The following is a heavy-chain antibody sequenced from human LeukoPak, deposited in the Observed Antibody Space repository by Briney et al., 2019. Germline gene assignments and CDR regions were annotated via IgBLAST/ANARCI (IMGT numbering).Heavy chain of an antibody. D-gene: IGHD3-10*01. Sequence: GGSLRLSCAASGFSFSTYAMHWVRQAPGKGLEWVALIWHDASHTFYTDSVKDRFTISRDNSKNTVYLQMNSLGGEDTAVYYCARVIFGSGSYPDYWGQGTLVTVSS. CDR3: ARVIFGSGSYPDY. CDR1: GFSFSTYA. CDR2: IWHDASHT. J-gene: IGHJ4*02. V-gene: IGHV3-33*01.